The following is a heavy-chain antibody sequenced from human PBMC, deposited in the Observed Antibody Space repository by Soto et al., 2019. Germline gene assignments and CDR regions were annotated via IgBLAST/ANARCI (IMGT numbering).Heavy chain of an antibody. CDR2: IYHSGST. J-gene: IGHJ5*02. V-gene: IGHV4-30-2*01. CDR3: ARVPDR. CDR1: GGSISSGGYS. Sequence: QLQLQESGSGLVKPSQTLSLTCAVSGGSISSGGYSWSWIRQPPGKGLEWIGYIYHSGSTYYNPSLKSRATITVDRSKNQFTMKLSSVTAADTSLEYCARVPDRWGQGTLVTVSS. D-gene: IGHD2-2*01.